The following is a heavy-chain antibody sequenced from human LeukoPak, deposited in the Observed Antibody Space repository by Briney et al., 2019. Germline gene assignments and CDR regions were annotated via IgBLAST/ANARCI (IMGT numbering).Heavy chain of an antibody. V-gene: IGHV3-30-3*01. Sequence: GRSLRLSCAASGSTFSSYAMHWVRQAPGKGLEWVAVISYDGSNKYYADSVKGRFTISRDNSKNTLYLQMNSLRAEDTAVYYCARGGKQQLKGDYWGQGTLVTVSS. J-gene: IGHJ4*02. D-gene: IGHD6-13*01. CDR3: ARGGKQQLKGDY. CDR2: ISYDGSNK. CDR1: GSTFSSYA.